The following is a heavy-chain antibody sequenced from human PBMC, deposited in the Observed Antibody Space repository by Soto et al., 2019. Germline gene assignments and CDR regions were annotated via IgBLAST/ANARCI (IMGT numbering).Heavy chain of an antibody. J-gene: IGHJ1*01. V-gene: IGHV2-5*01. CDR1: GFSLSTTSTTEVG. D-gene: IGHD3-22*01. Sequence: SGPTLVNPTQPLTLTCTFSGFSLSTTSTTEVGVGWIRQPPGKALEWLALIFWNDDKRYSSTLKSRLTITKDTSKNQVVLTMTDVDPEDTATYFCAHGQVTVTRAFQNWGPGTLVTVSS. CDR3: AHGQVTVTRAFQN. CDR2: IFWNDDK.